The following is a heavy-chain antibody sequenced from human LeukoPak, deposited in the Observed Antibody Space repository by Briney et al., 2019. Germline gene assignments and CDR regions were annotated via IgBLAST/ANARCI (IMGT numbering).Heavy chain of an antibody. CDR1: GFTFSGSA. V-gene: IGHV3-21*01. D-gene: IGHD3-22*01. CDR3: ARVLYDSSGYDAFDI. J-gene: IGHJ3*02. Sequence: GGSLKLSCAASGFTFSGSAMHWVRQAPGKGLEWVSSISSSSSYIYYADSVKGRFTISRDNAKNSLYLQMNSLRAEDTAVYYCARVLYDSSGYDAFDIWGQGTMVTVSS. CDR2: ISSSSSYI.